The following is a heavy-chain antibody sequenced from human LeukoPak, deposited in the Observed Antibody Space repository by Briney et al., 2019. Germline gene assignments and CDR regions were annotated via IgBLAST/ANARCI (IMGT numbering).Heavy chain of an antibody. V-gene: IGHV3-23*01. CDR3: AKDRLPVKRDFDF. D-gene: IGHD2-21*02. CDR1: GFTFSSYA. CDR2: ISGSGGST. J-gene: IGHJ4*02. Sequence: PGGPLRLSCAASGFTFSSYAMNWVRQAPGKGLEWVSGISGSGGSTYYADSVKGRFTISRDNSKNTNTLYLQMNSLRAEDTAVYYCAKDRLPVKRDFDFWGQGTLVTVSS.